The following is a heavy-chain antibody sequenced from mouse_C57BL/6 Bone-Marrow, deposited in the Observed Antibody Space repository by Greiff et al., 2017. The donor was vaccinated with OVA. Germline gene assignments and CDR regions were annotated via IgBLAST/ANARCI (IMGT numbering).Heavy chain of an antibody. Sequence: EVHLVESGGDLVKPGGSLKLSCAASGFTFSSYGMSWVRQTPDKRLEWVATISSGGSYTYYPDSVKGRFTISRDNAKNTLYLQMSSLKSEDTAMYYCARHPFYGSSVAYWGQGTLVTVSA. CDR1: GFTFSSYG. J-gene: IGHJ3*01. D-gene: IGHD1-1*01. CDR2: ISSGGSYT. V-gene: IGHV5-6*01. CDR3: ARHPFYGSSVAY.